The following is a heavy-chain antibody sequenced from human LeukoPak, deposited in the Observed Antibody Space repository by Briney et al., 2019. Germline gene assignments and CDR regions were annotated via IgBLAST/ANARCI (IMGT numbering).Heavy chain of an antibody. CDR1: GFTFSSYG. V-gene: IGHV3-33*01. CDR2: IWYDGSNK. Sequence: GGSLRLSCAASGFTFSSYGMHWVRQAPGKGLEWVAVIWYDGSNKYYADSVKGRFTISRDNSKNTLYLQMNSLRAEDTAVYYCARDGGYCSSTNCYLGVWGRGTMVTVSS. D-gene: IGHD2-2*01. J-gene: IGHJ3*01. CDR3: ARDGGYCSSTNCYLGV.